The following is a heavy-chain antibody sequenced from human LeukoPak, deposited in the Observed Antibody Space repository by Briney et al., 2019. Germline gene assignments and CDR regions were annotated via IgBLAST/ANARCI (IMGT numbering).Heavy chain of an antibody. V-gene: IGHV1-69*01. Sequence: GSSVKVSCKASGGTFSSYAISWVRQAPGQGLEWMGGIIPIFGTANYAQKFQGRVTITADESTSTAYMELSSLTSEDTAVYYCAREKWEPPYYYFGLDVWGQGTTVTVSS. J-gene: IGHJ6*02. D-gene: IGHD1-26*01. CDR3: AREKWEPPYYYFGLDV. CDR1: GGTFSSYA. CDR2: IIPIFGTA.